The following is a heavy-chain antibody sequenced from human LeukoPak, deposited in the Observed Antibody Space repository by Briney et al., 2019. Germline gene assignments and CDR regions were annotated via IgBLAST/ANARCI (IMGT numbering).Heavy chain of an antibody. Sequence: SETLSLTCTVSDDSIRSYHWNWIRQPPGKGLEWIGYIYYSGSTKYNPSLRSRVTISVDTSKNQFSLKLSSVTAADTAVYYCARPGVVDAFDIWGQGTMVTVSS. V-gene: IGHV4-59*01. CDR3: ARPGVVDAFDI. J-gene: IGHJ3*02. CDR1: DDSIRSYH. D-gene: IGHD3-3*01. CDR2: IYYSGST.